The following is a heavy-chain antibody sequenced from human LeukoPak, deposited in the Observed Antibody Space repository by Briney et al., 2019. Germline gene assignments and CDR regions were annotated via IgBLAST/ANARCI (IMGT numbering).Heavy chain of an antibody. CDR1: GGTFSSYA. Sequence: SVKVSCKASGGTFSSYATSWVRQAPGQGLEWMGRIIPILGIANYAQKFQGRVTITADKSTSTAYMELSSLRSEDTAVYYCARDPQNYYDSSGYRSAFDIWGQGTMVTVSS. J-gene: IGHJ3*02. CDR3: ARDPQNYYDSSGYRSAFDI. V-gene: IGHV1-69*04. CDR2: IIPILGIA. D-gene: IGHD3-22*01.